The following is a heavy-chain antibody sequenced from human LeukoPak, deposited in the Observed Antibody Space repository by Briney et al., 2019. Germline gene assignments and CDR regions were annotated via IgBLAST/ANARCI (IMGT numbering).Heavy chain of an antibody. CDR3: AKDFGSYLGAFDI. Sequence: GFTXSSYXXHWVRQAPGKGXXXXAVIWYDGSNKYYADSVKGRFTISRDNSKNTLYLQMNSLRAEDTAVYYCAKDFGSYLGAFDIWGQGTMVTVSS. V-gene: IGHV3-33*06. CDR2: IWYDGSNK. D-gene: IGHD1-26*01. J-gene: IGHJ3*02. CDR1: GFTXSSYX.